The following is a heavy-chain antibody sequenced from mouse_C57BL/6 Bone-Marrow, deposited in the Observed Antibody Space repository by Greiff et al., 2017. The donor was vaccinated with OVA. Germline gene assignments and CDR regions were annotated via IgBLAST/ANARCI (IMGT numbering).Heavy chain of an antibody. Sequence: VQLQQSGPELVRPGASVKLSCTASGYTFTSYGISWVKQRTGQGLEWLGEIYPGGGNTYYTEKFKGQATLTADKSSSTAHMALRCLTSEDSAVSFCARGFAYWGQGTLVTVSA. CDR2: IYPGGGNT. CDR3: ARGFAY. V-gene: IGHV1-81*01. CDR1: GYTFTSYG. J-gene: IGHJ3*01.